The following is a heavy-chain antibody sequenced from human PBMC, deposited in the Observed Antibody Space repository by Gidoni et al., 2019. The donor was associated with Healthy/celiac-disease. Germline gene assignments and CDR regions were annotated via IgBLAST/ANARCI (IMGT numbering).Heavy chain of an antibody. V-gene: IGHV3-9*01. D-gene: IGHD5-18*01. CDR1: GFTFDDYA. J-gene: IGHJ6*02. CDR3: AKDMQGADTPPNYYYGMDV. Sequence: EVQLVESGGGLVQPGRSLRRSCAASGFTFDDYAMHWVRQAPGKGLEWVSGISWNSGSIGYADSVKGRFTISRDNAKNSLYLQMNSLRAEDTALYYCAKDMQGADTPPNYYYGMDVWGQGTTVTVSS. CDR2: ISWNSGSI.